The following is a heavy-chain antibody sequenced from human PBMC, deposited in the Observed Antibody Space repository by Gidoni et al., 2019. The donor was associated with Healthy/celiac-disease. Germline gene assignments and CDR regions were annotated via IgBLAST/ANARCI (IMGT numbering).Heavy chain of an antibody. V-gene: IGHV4-39*01. CDR3: ARHRAPYYDILTGYNNWFDP. Sequence: QLQLQESGPGLVKPSETLSLTCTVSGGPISSTTHYWGWIRQPPGKGLEWIGSMYYRGSTYYNPSLKSRLTISVDTSKNQFSLKLSSVTAADTAVYYCARHRAPYYDILTGYNNWFDPWGQGTLVTVSS. CDR2: MYYRGST. CDR1: GGPISSTTHY. D-gene: IGHD3-9*01. J-gene: IGHJ5*02.